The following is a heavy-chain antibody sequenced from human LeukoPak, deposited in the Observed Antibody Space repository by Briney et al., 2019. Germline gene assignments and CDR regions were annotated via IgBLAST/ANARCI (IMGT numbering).Heavy chain of an antibody. CDR1: GYTFTSYD. Sequence: GASVKVSCKASGYTFTSYDINWVRQATGQGLEWMGWMNPNSGNTGYAQKFQGRVTITRNTSISTAYMELSSLRSEDTAVYYCARGLVDYYDSSGYYLERYNWFDPWGQGTLVTVSS. CDR3: ARGLVDYYDSSGYYLERYNWFDP. V-gene: IGHV1-8*01. CDR2: MNPNSGNT. J-gene: IGHJ5*02. D-gene: IGHD3-22*01.